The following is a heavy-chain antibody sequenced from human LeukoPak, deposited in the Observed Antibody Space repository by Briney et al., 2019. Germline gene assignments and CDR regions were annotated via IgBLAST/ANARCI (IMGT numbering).Heavy chain of an antibody. CDR2: INPSGGST. D-gene: IGHD6-19*01. CDR3: ASEAVAGTYYFDY. Sequence: ASVKVSCKASGYTFTSYYMHWVRQAPGQGLEWMGIINPSGGSTSYAQKFQGRVTMTRDTSTSTVYMELSSLRSGDTAVYYCASEAVAGTYYFDYWGQGTLVTVSS. V-gene: IGHV1-46*01. J-gene: IGHJ4*02. CDR1: GYTFTSYY.